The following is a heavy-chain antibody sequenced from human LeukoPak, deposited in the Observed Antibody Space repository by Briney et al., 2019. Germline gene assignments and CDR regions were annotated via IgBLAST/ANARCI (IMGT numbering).Heavy chain of an antibody. CDR1: GGTFSSYA. V-gene: IGHV1-69*05. Sequence: ASVKVSCKASGGTFSSYAISWVRQAPGQGLEWMGRIIPIFGTANYAQKFQGRVTITTDESTSTAYMELSSLRSEDTAVYYCARVGSRDGYNYYGYWGQGTLVTVSS. D-gene: IGHD5-24*01. J-gene: IGHJ4*02. CDR2: IIPIFGTA. CDR3: ARVGSRDGYNYYGY.